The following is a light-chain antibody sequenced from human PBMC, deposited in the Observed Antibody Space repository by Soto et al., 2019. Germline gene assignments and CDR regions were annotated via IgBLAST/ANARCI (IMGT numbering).Light chain of an antibody. CDR2: GNS. Sequence: QSVLTQPPSVSGAPGQRVTISCTGSSSNIGAGYDVHWYQQLPGTAPKLLISGNSNRPSGVPDRFSGSKSGTSASLAITGLQAEDEADYYCHSYDSSLSGRVFGTGTKVTVL. CDR3: HSYDSSLSGRV. J-gene: IGLJ1*01. CDR1: SSNIGAGYD. V-gene: IGLV1-40*01.